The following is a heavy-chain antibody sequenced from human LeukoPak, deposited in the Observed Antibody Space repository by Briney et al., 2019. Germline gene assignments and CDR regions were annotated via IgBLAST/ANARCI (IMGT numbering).Heavy chain of an antibody. CDR3: ARDPAITIFGVVQDAFDI. Sequence: ASVKVSCKASGYTFTSYYMHWVRQAPGQGLEWMGIINPSGSSTSYAQKFQGRVAMTRDTSTSTVYMEPSSLRSEDTAVYYCARDPAITIFGVVQDAFDIWGQGTMVTVSS. J-gene: IGHJ3*02. CDR1: GYTFTSYY. CDR2: INPSGSST. V-gene: IGHV1-46*01. D-gene: IGHD3-3*01.